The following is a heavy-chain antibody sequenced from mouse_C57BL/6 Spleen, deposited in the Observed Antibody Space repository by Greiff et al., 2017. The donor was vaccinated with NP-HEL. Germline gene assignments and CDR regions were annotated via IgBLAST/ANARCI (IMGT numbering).Heavy chain of an antibody. CDR3: ARIARGYYGSSGYFDV. CDR1: GFSLSTFGMG. J-gene: IGHJ1*03. CDR2: IWWDDDK. V-gene: IGHV8-8*01. Sequence: QVTLKESGPGILQPSQTLSLTCSFSGFSLSTFGMGVGWIRQPSGKGLEWLAHIWWDDDKYYNPALKSRLTISKDTSKNQVFLKIANVDTADTATYYCARIARGYYGSSGYFDVWGTGTTVTVSS. D-gene: IGHD1-1*01.